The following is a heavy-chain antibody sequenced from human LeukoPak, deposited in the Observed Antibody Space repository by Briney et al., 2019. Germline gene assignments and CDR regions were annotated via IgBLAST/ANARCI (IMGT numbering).Heavy chain of an antibody. V-gene: IGHV4-39*07. Sequence: SETLSLTCTVSGGSISSSGYYWGWIRQPPGKGLEWIGSIYYSGSTYYNPSLKSRVTISVDTSKNQFSLKLSSVTAADTAVYYCARGDSSSYYGIDYWGQGTLVTVSS. D-gene: IGHD3-22*01. CDR2: IYYSGST. J-gene: IGHJ4*02. CDR1: GGSISSSGYY. CDR3: ARGDSSSYYGIDY.